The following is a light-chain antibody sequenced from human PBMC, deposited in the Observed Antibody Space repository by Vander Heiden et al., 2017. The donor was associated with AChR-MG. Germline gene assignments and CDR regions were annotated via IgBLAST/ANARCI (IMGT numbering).Light chain of an antibody. CDR1: NSDVGGFNY. CDR2: DVS. V-gene: IGLV2-14*03. Sequence: QSALTQPASVSGSPGQSITISCSGTNSDVGGFNYVSWYQQHPGKAPKLIICDVSNRPSGVSHRFSGSKSGNTASLTISGLQADDEADYYCSSYASSSTLVFGGGTKLTVL. J-gene: IGLJ2*01. CDR3: SSYASSSTLV.